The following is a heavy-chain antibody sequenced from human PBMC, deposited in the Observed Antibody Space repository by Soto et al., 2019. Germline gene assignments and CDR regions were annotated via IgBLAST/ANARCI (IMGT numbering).Heavy chain of an antibody. J-gene: IGHJ6*02. CDR3: ARLRFGYCSGGSCYSHYYYGMDV. CDR1: GYTFTGYY. V-gene: IGHV1-2*02. D-gene: IGHD2-15*01. Sequence: ASVKVSCKASGYTFTGYYMHWVRQAPGQGLEWMGWINPNSGGTNYAQKFQGRVTMTRDTSISTAYMELSRLRSDDTAMYYCARLRFGYCSGGSCYSHYYYGMDVWGQGTTVTVYS. CDR2: INPNSGGT.